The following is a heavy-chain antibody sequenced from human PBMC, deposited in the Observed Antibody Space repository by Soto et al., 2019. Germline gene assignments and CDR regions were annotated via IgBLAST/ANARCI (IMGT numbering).Heavy chain of an antibody. CDR3: ASYSSIAARPDYYYGMDV. CDR1: GYSFTSYW. J-gene: IGHJ6*02. CDR2: IYPGDSDT. V-gene: IGHV5-51*01. Sequence: GESLKISCKGSGYSFTSYWIGWVRQMPAKGLEWMGIIYPGDSDTRYSPSFQGQVTISADKSISTAYLQWSSLKASDTAMYYCASYSSIAARPDYYYGMDVWGQGTTVTVSS. D-gene: IGHD6-6*01.